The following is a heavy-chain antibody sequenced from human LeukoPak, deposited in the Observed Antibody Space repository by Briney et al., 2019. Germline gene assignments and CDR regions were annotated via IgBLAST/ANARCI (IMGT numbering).Heavy chain of an antibody. Sequence: PGGSLRLSCAASGFTFISFVMHWVRQAPGQGLQWVTFISYDASNEYYADSVKVRFTISRDNSKKTLYLQINTLITEDTAVYYCAREGYYYGSESHQADAIDVWGRGTMVTVSS. V-gene: IGHV3-30*03. CDR2: ISYDASNE. J-gene: IGHJ3*01. D-gene: IGHD3-10*01. CDR1: GFTFISFV. CDR3: AREGYYYGSESHQADAIDV.